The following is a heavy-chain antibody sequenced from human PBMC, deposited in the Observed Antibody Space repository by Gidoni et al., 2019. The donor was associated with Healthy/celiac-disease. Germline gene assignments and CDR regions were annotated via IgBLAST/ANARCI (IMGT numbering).Heavy chain of an antibody. D-gene: IGHD3-3*01. V-gene: IGHV3-33*01. Sequence: SSYGMHWVRQAPGKGLEWVAVIWYDGSNKYYADSVKGRFTISRDNSKNTLYLQMNSLRAEDTAVYYCARDALRFLEWLKEYYFDYWGQGTLVTVSS. CDR3: ARDALRFLEWLKEYYFDY. J-gene: IGHJ4*02. CDR1: SSYG. CDR2: IWYDGSNK.